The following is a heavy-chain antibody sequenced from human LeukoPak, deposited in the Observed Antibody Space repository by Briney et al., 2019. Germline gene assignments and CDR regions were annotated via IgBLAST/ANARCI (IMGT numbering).Heavy chain of an antibody. CDR3: ARRYYSSGTYRGYYFDY. CDR1: GYSFSTYW. Sequence: GESLKISCKGSGYSFSTYWIGWVRQMPGKGMEWIGVYYPSDSDTIYSPSFQGESTISADKSISTAYLQWSSLKVSDPAMYYCARRYYSSGTYRGYYFDYWGQGTLVTVSS. D-gene: IGHD3-10*01. CDR2: YYPSDSDT. J-gene: IGHJ4*02. V-gene: IGHV5-51*01.